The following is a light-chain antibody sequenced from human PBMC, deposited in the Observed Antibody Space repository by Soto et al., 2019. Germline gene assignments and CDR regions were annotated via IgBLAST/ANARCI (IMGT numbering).Light chain of an antibody. V-gene: IGKV3-20*01. Sequence: EIVLTQSPGTLSLSPGERATLSCRASQSVGSTYLAWYEKKPGHAPRLLIYGASNRATGIQDRFSGSGSGTDFTLTISRLEPEDFALYYVQQYFSSPYTFVQWSKLQI. CDR2: GAS. CDR1: QSVGSTY. CDR3: QQYFSSPYT. J-gene: IGKJ2*01.